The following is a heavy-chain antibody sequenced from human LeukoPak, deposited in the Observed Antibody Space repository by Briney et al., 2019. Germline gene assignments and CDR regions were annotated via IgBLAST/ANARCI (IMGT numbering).Heavy chain of an antibody. CDR2: SNEDGSTT. V-gene: IGHV3-74*01. CDR3: ARGPTRANSSDY. CDR1: GFTFSSNW. D-gene: IGHD2/OR15-2a*01. J-gene: IGHJ4*02. Sequence: GGSLRLSCAASGFTFSSNWMHWVRQAPGKGLVWVSRSNEDGSTTNYADSVKGRFTLSRDNAKNSLYLQMNSLRAEDTAVYYCARGPTRANSSDYWGQGTLVTVSS.